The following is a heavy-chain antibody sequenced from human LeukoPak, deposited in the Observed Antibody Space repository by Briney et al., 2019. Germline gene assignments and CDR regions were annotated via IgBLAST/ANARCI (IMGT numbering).Heavy chain of an antibody. CDR1: GFTFSTYT. Sequence: PGGSLRLSCAASGFTFSTYTINWVRQAPGKGLEWVSSITGSSTYIFYADSAKGRFTVSRDNAKNSLFLQMNSLRAEDTAVYYCAREAGYCSSTSCEEDYYYFYMDVWGKGTTVTVSS. V-gene: IGHV3-21*01. D-gene: IGHD2-2*03. J-gene: IGHJ6*03. CDR2: ITGSSTYI. CDR3: AREAGYCSSTSCEEDYYYFYMDV.